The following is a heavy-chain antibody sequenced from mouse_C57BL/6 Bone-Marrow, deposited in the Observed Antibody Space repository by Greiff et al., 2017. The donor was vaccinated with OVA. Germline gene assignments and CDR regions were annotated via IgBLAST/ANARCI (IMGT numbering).Heavy chain of an antibody. CDR3: TTTYGSRCAY. J-gene: IGHJ3*01. Sequence: VQLQQSGAELVRPGASVKLSCTASGFNIKDDYMHWVKQRPEQGLEWIGWIDPENGDTEYASKFQGKATITADTSSNTAYLQLSSLTSEDTAVYYCTTTYGSRCAYWGQGTLVTVSA. CDR1: GFNIKDDY. V-gene: IGHV14-4*01. D-gene: IGHD1-1*01. CDR2: IDPENGDT.